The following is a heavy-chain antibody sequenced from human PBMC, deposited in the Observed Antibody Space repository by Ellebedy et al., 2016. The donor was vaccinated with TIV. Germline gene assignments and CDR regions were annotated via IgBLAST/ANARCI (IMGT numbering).Heavy chain of an antibody. D-gene: IGHD1-26*01. CDR3: TRDFRNAGVDP. Sequence: GGSLRLSCEASGFRFSGYWMYWVRQGPGKGLLSVSCINGEGSRTTYADSVKGRSTISRDNAKNTLYLEMNSLRVEDTGLYYCTRDFRNAGVDPWGQGTLVTVSS. V-gene: IGHV3-74*01. CDR1: GFRFSGYW. J-gene: IGHJ5*02. CDR2: INGEGSRT.